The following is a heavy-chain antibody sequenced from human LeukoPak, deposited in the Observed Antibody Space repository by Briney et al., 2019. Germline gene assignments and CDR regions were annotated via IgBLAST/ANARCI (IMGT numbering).Heavy chain of an antibody. CDR3: AREPNSGSYDY. V-gene: IGHV4-61*01. D-gene: IGHD1-26*01. Sequence: SETLSLTCTVSGGSVSSGSYHWSWIRQPPGKGLEWIGYIYYSGSTNYNPSLKSRVTISVDTSKNQFSLKLSSVTAADTAVYYCAREPNSGSYDYWGQGTLVTVSS. CDR2: IYYSGST. CDR1: GGSVSSGSYH. J-gene: IGHJ4*02.